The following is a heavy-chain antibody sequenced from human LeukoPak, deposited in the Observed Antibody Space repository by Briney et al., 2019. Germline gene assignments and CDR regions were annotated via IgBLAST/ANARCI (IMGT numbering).Heavy chain of an antibody. CDR2: INPNSGGT. V-gene: IGHV1-2*06. J-gene: IGHJ5*02. Sequence: ASVKVSCKASGYTFTGYYMHWVRQAPGQGLEWMGRINPNSGGTNYAQKFQGRVTMTRDTSFSTAYMELSRLRSDDTAVYYCARVLAYCGGDCYSDGDNWFDPWGQGTLVTVSS. CDR3: ARVLAYCGGDCYSDGDNWFDP. CDR1: GYTFTGYY. D-gene: IGHD2-21*02.